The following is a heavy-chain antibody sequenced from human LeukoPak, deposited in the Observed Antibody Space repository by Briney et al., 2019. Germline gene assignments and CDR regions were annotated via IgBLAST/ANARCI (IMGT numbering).Heavy chain of an antibody. D-gene: IGHD3-22*01. V-gene: IGHV3-30*03. Sequence: GGSLRLSCAASGFTFSSYGMHWVRQAPGKGLEWVAVISYDGSNKYYADSVKGRFTISRDNAKNSLYLQMNSLRAEDTAVYYCARIEGDYYDSSGYYYGWFDPWGQGTLVTVSS. CDR3: ARIEGDYYDSSGYYYGWFDP. CDR1: GFTFSSYG. CDR2: ISYDGSNK. J-gene: IGHJ5*02.